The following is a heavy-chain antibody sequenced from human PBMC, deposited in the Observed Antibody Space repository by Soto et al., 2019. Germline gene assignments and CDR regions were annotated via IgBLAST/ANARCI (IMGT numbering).Heavy chain of an antibody. CDR2: IYYSGTT. J-gene: IGHJ4*02. CDR3: ARQSFGKLSHFDY. CDR1: GGSISNYY. Sequence: PSETLSLTCTVSGGSISNYYWSWIRRPPGKGLEWIGYIYYSGTTKYNPSLKSRITISLGTSENQISLRLSSVTASDTAVYYCARQSFGKLSHFDYWCQGTLVTV. D-gene: IGHD3-10*01. V-gene: IGHV4-59*08.